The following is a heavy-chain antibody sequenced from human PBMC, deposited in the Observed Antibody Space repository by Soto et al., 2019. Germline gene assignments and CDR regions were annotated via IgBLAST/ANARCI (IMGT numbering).Heavy chain of an antibody. CDR2: ISAYNGNT. CDR1: GYTFTSYG. V-gene: IGHV1-18*01. J-gene: IGHJ4*02. CDR3: ARDREVRDLDY. Sequence: ASVKGSCKASGYTFTSYGISWVRQAAGQGLEWMGWISAYNGNTNYAQKLQGRVTMTTDTSTSTAYMELRSLRSDDTAVYYCARDREVRDLDYWGQGTLVTVSS.